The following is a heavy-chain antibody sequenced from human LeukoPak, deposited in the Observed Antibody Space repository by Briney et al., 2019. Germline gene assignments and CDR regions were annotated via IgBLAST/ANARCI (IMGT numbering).Heavy chain of an antibody. CDR1: GFIFTDYG. D-gene: IGHD5-18*01. CDR2: IRYDGSDK. CDR3: AKRSLQLWFFDY. Sequence: GGSLRLSCAASGFIFTDYGMHWVRQAPGKGLEWLTFIRYDGSDKYYADSVKGRFTISRDNSKNTLYLQMNSLRAEDTAVYYCAKRSLQLWFFDYWGQGTLVTVSS. V-gene: IGHV3-30*02. J-gene: IGHJ4*02.